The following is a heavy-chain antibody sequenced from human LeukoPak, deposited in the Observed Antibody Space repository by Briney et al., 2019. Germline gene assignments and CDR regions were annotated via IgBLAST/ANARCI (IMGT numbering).Heavy chain of an antibody. D-gene: IGHD3-16*02. Sequence: ASETLSLICSVSGGPIRCYWWRLIRPPPRKGLEFIGRIYTTGRTNYNPSLKSRVSMSVDTSKNKFSLELRSVTAADTAVYFCARAGYIISSYRFDYWGQGALVTVSS. J-gene: IGHJ4*02. CDR2: IYTTGRT. V-gene: IGHV4-4*07. CDR1: GGPIRCYW. CDR3: ARAGYIISSYRFDY.